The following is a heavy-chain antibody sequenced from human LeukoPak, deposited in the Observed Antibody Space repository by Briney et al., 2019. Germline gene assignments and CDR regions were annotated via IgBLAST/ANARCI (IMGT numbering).Heavy chain of an antibody. Sequence: PSETLSLTCTVSGGSISSYYWSRIRQPPGKGLEWIGYIYYSGSTNYNPSLKSRVTISVDTSKNQFSLKLSSVTAADTAVYYCASTYDSSGYPMPFQHWGQGTLVTVSS. D-gene: IGHD3-22*01. V-gene: IGHV4-59*01. CDR1: GGSISSYY. CDR2: IYYSGST. J-gene: IGHJ1*01. CDR3: ASTYDSSGYPMPFQH.